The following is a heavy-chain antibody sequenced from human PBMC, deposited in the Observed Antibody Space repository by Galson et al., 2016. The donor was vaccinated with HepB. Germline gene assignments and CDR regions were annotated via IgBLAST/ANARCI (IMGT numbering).Heavy chain of an antibody. CDR2: IFYNGNP. V-gene: IGHV4-39*01. D-gene: IGHD3-10*01. CDR1: GGSVIIGSSY. CDR3: ARRSAGALPPHYYGMDV. J-gene: IGHJ6*02. Sequence: ETLSLTCTVSGGSVIIGSSYWGWIRQTPGKGLEWIASIFYNGNPYYNPSLESRLSILVDTSRNQFSLNLTSVTAADTGVYYCARRSAGALPPHYYGMDVWGQGTRVTV.